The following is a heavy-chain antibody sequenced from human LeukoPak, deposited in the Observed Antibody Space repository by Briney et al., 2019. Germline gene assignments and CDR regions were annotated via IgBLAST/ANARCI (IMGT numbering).Heavy chain of an antibody. CDR3: ASVHGDPRYYGMDV. V-gene: IGHV1-18*01. CDR2: ISAYNGNT. CDR1: GYTFTSYG. D-gene: IGHD7-27*01. Sequence: GASVKVSCKASGYTFTSYGISWVRQAPGQGLEWMGWISAYNGNTNYAQKLQGRVTMTTDTSTSTAYMELRSLRSDDTAVYYCASVHGDPRYYGMDVWGQGTTVTVSS. J-gene: IGHJ6*02.